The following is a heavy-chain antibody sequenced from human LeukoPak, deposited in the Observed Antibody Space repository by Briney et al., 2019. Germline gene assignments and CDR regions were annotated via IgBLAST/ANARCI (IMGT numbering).Heavy chain of an antibody. CDR3: AKGYASGRSLEY. Sequence: GGSLRLSYAASGFTFSSYGMYWVRQAPGKGLEWVALISYDGSSKYYADSVKGRFTISRDNSKNPLYLQMNSLRAEDTAVYYCAKGYASGRSLEYWGQGTLVTVSS. V-gene: IGHV3-30*18. CDR1: GFTFSSYG. CDR2: ISYDGSSK. D-gene: IGHD6-19*01. J-gene: IGHJ4*02.